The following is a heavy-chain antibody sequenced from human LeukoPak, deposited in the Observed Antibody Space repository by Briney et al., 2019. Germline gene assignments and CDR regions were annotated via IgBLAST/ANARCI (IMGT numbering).Heavy chain of an antibody. D-gene: IGHD1-26*01. CDR3: ARDSWEYAFDI. CDR2: IYYSGST. J-gene: IGHJ3*02. CDR1: GGSISSYY. Sequence: TSETLSLTCTVSGGSISSYYWSWIRQPPGKGLEWIGYIYYSGSTNYNPSLKSRVTISVDTSKNQFSLKLSSVTAADTAVYYCARDSWEYAFDIWGQGTMVTVSS. V-gene: IGHV4-59*01.